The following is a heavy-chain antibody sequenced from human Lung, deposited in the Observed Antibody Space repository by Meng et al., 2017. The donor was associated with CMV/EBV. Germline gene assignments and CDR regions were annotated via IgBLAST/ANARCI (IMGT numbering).Heavy chain of an antibody. CDR1: GGTFSSYA. CDR3: ASCPSSSSSNYYYYYGMDV. D-gene: IGHD6-13*01. V-gene: IGHV1-69*05. Sequence: SXXVSXXASGGTFSSYAISWVRQAPGQGLEWMGGIIPIFGTANYAQKFQGRVTITTDESTSTAYMELSSLRSEDTAVYYCASCPSSSSSNYYYYYGMDVWXQGTXVTVSS. CDR2: IIPIFGTA. J-gene: IGHJ6*02.